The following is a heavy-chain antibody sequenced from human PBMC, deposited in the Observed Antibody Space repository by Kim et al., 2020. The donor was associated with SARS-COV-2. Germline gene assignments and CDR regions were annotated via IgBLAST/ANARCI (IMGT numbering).Heavy chain of an antibody. CDR3: ARRGEMATISFYSSWGFDY. D-gene: IGHD5-12*01. J-gene: IGHJ4*02. Sequence: GRVTITADESTSTAYMELSSLRSEDTAVYYCARRGEMATISFYSSWGFDYWGQGTLVTVSS. V-gene: IGHV1-69*01.